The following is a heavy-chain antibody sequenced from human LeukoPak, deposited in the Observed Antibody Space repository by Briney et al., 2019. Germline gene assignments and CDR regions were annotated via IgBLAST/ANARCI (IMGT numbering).Heavy chain of an antibody. D-gene: IGHD3-22*01. J-gene: IGHJ4*02. Sequence: SETLSLTCTVSGGSISSSSYYWGWIRQPPGKGPEWIGSIYYSGSTYYNPSLKSRVTISVDTSKNQFSLKLSSVTAADTAVYYCARNLRRHYYDSSGYYRWGQGTLVTVSS. CDR3: ARNLRRHYYDSSGYYR. CDR1: GGSISSSSYY. V-gene: IGHV4-39*07. CDR2: IYYSGST.